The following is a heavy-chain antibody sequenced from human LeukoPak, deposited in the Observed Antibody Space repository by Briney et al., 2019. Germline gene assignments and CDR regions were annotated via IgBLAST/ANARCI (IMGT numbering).Heavy chain of an antibody. Sequence: GGSLRLSCAASGFTFSNFWMSWARQAPGTGLEWVATIKQGGIEKYFVDSVKGRFTISRDDAKNSLYLQMDSLRVEDTAMYYCARDTGDSYWYFDLWGRGTPVTVSS. D-gene: IGHD3-16*01. J-gene: IGHJ2*01. CDR1: GFTFSNFW. CDR2: IKQGGIEK. CDR3: ARDTGDSYWYFDL. V-gene: IGHV3-7*01.